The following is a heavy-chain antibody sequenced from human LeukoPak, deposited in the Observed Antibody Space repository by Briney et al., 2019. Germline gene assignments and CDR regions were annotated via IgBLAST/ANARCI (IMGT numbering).Heavy chain of an antibody. J-gene: IGHJ4*02. CDR2: VTGRSSYI. CDR3: AAKGNGYTGIYVFAH. D-gene: IGHD1-26*01. V-gene: IGHV3-21*06. CDR1: GLSFSRFS. Sequence: PGGSLRLSCAVSGLSFSRFSMIWVRQAPGKGLEWVASVTGRSSYIYYADAVKGRFTISRDNVRNTLYLRMNSLRVEDSAVYYCAAKGNGYTGIYVFAHWSQGILVTVSS.